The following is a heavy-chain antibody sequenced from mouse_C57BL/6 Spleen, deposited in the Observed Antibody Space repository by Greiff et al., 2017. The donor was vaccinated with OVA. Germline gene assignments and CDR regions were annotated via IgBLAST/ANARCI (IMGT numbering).Heavy chain of an antibody. Sequence: EVKVVESGGGLVKPGGSLKLSCAASGFTFSSYAMSWVRQTPEKRLEWVATISDGGSYTYYPDNVKGRFTISRDNAKNNLYLQMSHLKSEDTAMYYCAREHYYGSSYLFAYWGQGTLVTVSA. V-gene: IGHV5-4*01. CDR2: ISDGGSYT. D-gene: IGHD1-1*01. CDR1: GFTFSSYA. CDR3: AREHYYGSSYLFAY. J-gene: IGHJ3*01.